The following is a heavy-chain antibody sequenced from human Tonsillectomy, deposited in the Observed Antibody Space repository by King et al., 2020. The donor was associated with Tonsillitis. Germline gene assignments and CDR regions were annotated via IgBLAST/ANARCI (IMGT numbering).Heavy chain of an antibody. CDR1: GFSLSNARMG. V-gene: IGHV2-26*01. CDR2: IFSNDEK. CDR3: ARIRSGIVSILDWYFDL. D-gene: IGHD5/OR15-5a*01. J-gene: IGHJ2*01. Sequence: TIKESGPVLVKPTETLTLICTVSGFSLSNARMGVSWIRQPPGKALEWLAHIFSNDEKSYSTSLKSRLTISKDTSKSQVVLTMTNMDPVDTATYYWARIRSGIVSILDWYFDLWGRGTLVTVSS.